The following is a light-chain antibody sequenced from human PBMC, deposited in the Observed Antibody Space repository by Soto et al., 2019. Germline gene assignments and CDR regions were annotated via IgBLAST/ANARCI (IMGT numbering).Light chain of an antibody. Sequence: DIQMTQSPSTLSASVVDRVTITCRASQSISVWLAWYQQKAGKAPNLLIYKASRLESGVPSRFSGSGSETEFTLTISGLQPGDSATYYCQQYNSYSPTFGQGTKVE. V-gene: IGKV1-5*03. CDR1: QSISVW. CDR3: QQYNSYSPT. J-gene: IGKJ1*01. CDR2: KAS.